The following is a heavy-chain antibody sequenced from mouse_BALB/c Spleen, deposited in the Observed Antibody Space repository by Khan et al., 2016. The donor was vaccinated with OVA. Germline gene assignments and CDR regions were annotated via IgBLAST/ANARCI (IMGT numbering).Heavy chain of an antibody. D-gene: IGHD1-1*01. CDR2: ISYSGST. CDR3: ARGNYYGYALDY. V-gene: IGHV3-2*02. J-gene: IGHJ4*01. Sequence: VQLQQSGPGLVKPSQSLSLTCTVNGYSITSNYAWNWIRQFPGNKLEWRGYISYSGSTNYNPFLKSRLSITRDTSKNQFFLLLHSVTPEDSATYYGARGNYYGYALDYWGQGTSVTVSS. CDR1: GYSITSNYA.